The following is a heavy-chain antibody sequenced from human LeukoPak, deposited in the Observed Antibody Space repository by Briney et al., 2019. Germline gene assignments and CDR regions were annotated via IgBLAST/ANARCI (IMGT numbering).Heavy chain of an antibody. J-gene: IGHJ5*02. Sequence: ASVKVSCKASGYTVTIYGTSGVRHAPGQALEWMGWISAYNGNTNDAQKLQGRVTMTTDTSTSTAYMELRSLRSDDTAVYYCARGLPGFDPWGQGTLVTVSS. CDR1: GYTVTIYG. CDR3: ARGLPGFDP. CDR2: ISAYNGNT. V-gene: IGHV1-18*01.